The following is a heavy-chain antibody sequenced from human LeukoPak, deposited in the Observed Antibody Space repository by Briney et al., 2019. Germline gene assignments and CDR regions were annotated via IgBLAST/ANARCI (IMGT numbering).Heavy chain of an antibody. D-gene: IGHD3-10*02. CDR1: GFTFSDYE. J-gene: IGHJ4*02. Sequence: PGGSLRLSCAASGFTFSDYEISWVRQAPGKGLEWVSCISTSGSTTYYADSVKGRFTISRDNAKNSLFLQMNTLTDEDTAVYYCARGALHVSDYWGQGTPVTVS. CDR3: ARGALHVSDY. V-gene: IGHV3-48*03. CDR2: ISTSGSTT.